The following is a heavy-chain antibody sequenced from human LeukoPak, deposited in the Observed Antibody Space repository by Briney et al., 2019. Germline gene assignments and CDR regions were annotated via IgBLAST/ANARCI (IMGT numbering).Heavy chain of an antibody. CDR1: GFTFSNAW. D-gene: IGHD3-10*01. CDR2: IKGKTDGGTT. CDR3: TTPPLLLWFGESYYFDY. Sequence: GGSLRLSCAASGFTFSNAWMSWVRQAPGKGLEWVGRIKGKTDGGTTDYAAPVKGRFTISRDDSKNTLYLQMNSLKTEDTAVYYCTTPPLLLWFGESYYFDYWGQGTLVTVSS. J-gene: IGHJ4*02. V-gene: IGHV3-15*01.